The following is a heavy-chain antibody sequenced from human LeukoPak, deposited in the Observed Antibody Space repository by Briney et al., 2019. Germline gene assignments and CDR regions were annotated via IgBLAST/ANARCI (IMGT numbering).Heavy chain of an antibody. CDR2: IYYSGST. J-gene: IGHJ6*02. CDR1: GGSISSGGYY. V-gene: IGHV4-31*03. Sequence: SETLSLTCTVSGGSISSGGYYWSWIRQHPGKGLERIGYIYYSGSTYYNPSLKSRVTISVDTSKNQFSLKLSSVTAADTAVYYCARGSPQQWRYGMDVWGQGTTVTVSS. CDR3: ARGSPQQWRYGMDV. D-gene: IGHD6-19*01.